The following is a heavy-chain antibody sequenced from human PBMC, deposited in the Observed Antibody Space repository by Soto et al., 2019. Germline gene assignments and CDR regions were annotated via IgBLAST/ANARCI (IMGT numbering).Heavy chain of an antibody. V-gene: IGHV5-51*01. J-gene: IGHJ6*02. CDR2: IYPADSDT. Sequence: PGESLKISCKGSGYSFTSYWIGWVRQMPGKGLEWMGIIYPADSDTRYSPSFQGQVIISADKSSRTTYLHWSSLKASDTAMYFCARHPEGNYNFFGMDVWGQGTTVTVSS. CDR1: GYSFTSYW. D-gene: IGHD3-10*01. CDR3: ARHPEGNYNFFGMDV.